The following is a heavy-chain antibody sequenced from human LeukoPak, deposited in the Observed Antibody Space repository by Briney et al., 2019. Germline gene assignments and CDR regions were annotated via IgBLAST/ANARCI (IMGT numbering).Heavy chain of an antibody. J-gene: IGHJ4*02. CDR1: GLTFSSYS. CDR3: ARLPLYSYGPRGYFDY. V-gene: IGHV3-21*01. D-gene: IGHD5-18*01. Sequence: PGGSVRLSCAPSGLTFSSYSMNWVRQAPGEGLEWVSYISSSSSYIYYADSVKGRLTISRGNAKNSLYLQMNSLRAEDTAVYYCARLPLYSYGPRGYFDYWGQRTLVTVSS. CDR2: ISSSSSYI.